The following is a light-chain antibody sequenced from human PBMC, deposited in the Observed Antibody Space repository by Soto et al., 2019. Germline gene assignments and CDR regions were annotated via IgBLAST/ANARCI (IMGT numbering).Light chain of an antibody. J-gene: IGLJ1*01. CDR1: SSDVGGYNY. Sequence: QPVLAQRAAGSGSPGQSIAISCTRTSSDVGGYNYVSWYQQHPGKAPKLIIYDVSSRPSGVSNRFSGSKSGNTASLTISGLQAEDEADYYCSSYTSSTTEVFGTGTKVTVL. CDR3: SSYTSSTTEV. CDR2: DVS. V-gene: IGLV2-14*01.